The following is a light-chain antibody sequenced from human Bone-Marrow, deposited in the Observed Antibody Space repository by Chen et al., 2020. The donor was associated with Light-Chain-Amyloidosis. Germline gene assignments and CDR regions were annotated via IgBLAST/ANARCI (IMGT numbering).Light chain of an antibody. CDR2: RDT. V-gene: IGLV3-25*03. J-gene: IGLJ2*01. CDR3: QTADCSGTDEVI. Sequence: SYELTQPPSVSVSPGQTARITCSGDDLPTKYAYWYQQKPGQAPVLVIHRDTERPSGISERFSGSSSGTTATLTISRVQAEDEADYHCQTADCSGTDEVIFGGGTKLTVL. CDR1: DLPTKY.